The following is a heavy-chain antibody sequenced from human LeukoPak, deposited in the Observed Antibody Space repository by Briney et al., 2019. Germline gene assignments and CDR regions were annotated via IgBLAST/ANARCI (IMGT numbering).Heavy chain of an antibody. Sequence: SETLSLTCTVSGGSISSYYWSWIRQPPGKGLEWIGYIYYSGSTNYNPSLKSRVTISVDTSKNRFSLKLSSVTAADTAVYYCARSRRVSNWFDPWGQGTLVTVSS. J-gene: IGHJ5*02. CDR3: ARSRRVSNWFDP. CDR1: GGSISSYY. CDR2: IYYSGST. V-gene: IGHV4-59*01.